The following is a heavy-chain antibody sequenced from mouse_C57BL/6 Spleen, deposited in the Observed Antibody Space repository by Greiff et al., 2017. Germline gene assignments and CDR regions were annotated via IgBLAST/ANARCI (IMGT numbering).Heavy chain of an antibody. CDR2: IRSKSNNYAT. V-gene: IGHV10-1*01. CDR1: GFSFNTYA. Sequence: EVQVVESGGGLVQPKGSLKLSCAASGFSFNTYAMNWVRQAPGKGLEWVARIRSKSNNYATYYADSVKDRFTISRDDSESMLYLQMNNLKTEDTAMYYCVRQGDYGYDYFDYWGQGTTLTVSS. D-gene: IGHD2-2*01. CDR3: VRQGDYGYDYFDY. J-gene: IGHJ2*01.